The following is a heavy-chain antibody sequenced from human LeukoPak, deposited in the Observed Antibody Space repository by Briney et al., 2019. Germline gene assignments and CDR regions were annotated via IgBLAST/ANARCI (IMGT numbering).Heavy chain of an antibody. CDR2: ISGSGGST. J-gene: IGHJ4*02. Sequence: PGGSLRLSCAASGFTFSSYSMSWVRQAPGKGLEWVSAISGSGGSTYYADSVKGRFTISRDNSKNTLYLQMNSLRAEDTAVYYCAKSRSGIAAAGTNYWGQGTLVTVSS. V-gene: IGHV3-23*01. CDR1: GFTFSSYS. D-gene: IGHD6-13*01. CDR3: AKSRSGIAAAGTNY.